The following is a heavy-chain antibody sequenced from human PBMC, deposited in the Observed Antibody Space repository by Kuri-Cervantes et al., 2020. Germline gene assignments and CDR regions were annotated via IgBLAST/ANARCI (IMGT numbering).Heavy chain of an antibody. Sequence: GESLKISCAASGFTFDDYAMHCVRQAPGKGLEWVSSISSSSSYIYYADSVKGRFTISRDNAKNSLYLQMNSLSAEDTAVYYCARVGVGLYGMDVWGQGTTVTVSS. CDR1: GFTFDDYA. J-gene: IGHJ6*02. V-gene: IGHV3-21*01. CDR3: ARVGVGLYGMDV. D-gene: IGHD3-3*01. CDR2: ISSSSSYI.